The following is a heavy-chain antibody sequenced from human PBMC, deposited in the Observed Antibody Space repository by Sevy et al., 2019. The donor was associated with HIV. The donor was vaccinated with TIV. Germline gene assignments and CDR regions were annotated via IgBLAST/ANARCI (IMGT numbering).Heavy chain of an antibody. Sequence: SETLSLTCTVSGVSISSYYLSWIRQPAGKGLEWIGRIYTSGSTTYNPTLKNRVTMSVDTSKNQFSLTLSSVTAADTAVYYCARYEGPKWFDSWGQGTLVTVSS. CDR3: ARYEGPKWFDS. D-gene: IGHD3-16*01. CDR1: GVSISSYY. V-gene: IGHV4-4*07. J-gene: IGHJ5*01. CDR2: IYTSGST.